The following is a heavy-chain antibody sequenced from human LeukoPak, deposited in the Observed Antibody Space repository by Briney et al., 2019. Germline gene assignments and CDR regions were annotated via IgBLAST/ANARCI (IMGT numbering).Heavy chain of an antibody. CDR2: IYHSGST. CDR1: GGSFSGYY. Sequence: SETLSLTCAVYGGSFSGYYWGWLRQPPGKGLEWIGSIYHSGSTYYNPSLKSRVTISVDTSKNQFSLKLSSVTAADTAVYYCARDRHWGQGTLVTVSS. V-gene: IGHV4-38-2*02. CDR3: ARDRH. J-gene: IGHJ4*02.